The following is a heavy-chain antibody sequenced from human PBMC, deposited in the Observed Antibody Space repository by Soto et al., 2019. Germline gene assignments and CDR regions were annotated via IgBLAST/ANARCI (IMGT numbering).Heavy chain of an antibody. CDR2: IIPILGIA. V-gene: IGHV1-69*02. CDR3: ASPYGSGSYSTDY. CDR1: GGTFSSYT. Sequence: QVQLVQSGAEVKKPGSSVKVSCKASGGTFSSYTISWVRQAPGQGLEWMGRIIPILGIANYAQKFQGRVTITADKSTSTAYMELSSLRSEDTVVYYCASPYGSGSYSTDYWGQGTLVTVSS. J-gene: IGHJ4*02. D-gene: IGHD3-10*01.